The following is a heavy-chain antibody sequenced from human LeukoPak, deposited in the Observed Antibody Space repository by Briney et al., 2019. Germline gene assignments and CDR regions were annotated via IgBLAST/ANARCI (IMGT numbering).Heavy chain of an antibody. CDR1: GCTFTGYY. J-gene: IGHJ4*02. Sequence: ASVKVSCKASGCTFTGYYMHWVRQAPGQGLEWMGRINPNSGGTNYAQKFQGRVTMTRDTSISTAYMELSRLRSEDTAVYFCARDLRAVAGFDYWGQGTLVTVSS. D-gene: IGHD6-19*01. CDR2: INPNSGGT. V-gene: IGHV1-2*06. CDR3: ARDLRAVAGFDY.